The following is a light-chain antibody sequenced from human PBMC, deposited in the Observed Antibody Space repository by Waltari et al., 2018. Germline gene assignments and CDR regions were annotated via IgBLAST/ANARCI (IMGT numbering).Light chain of an antibody. CDR2: EVT. CDR3: CSYAGLGIYV. Sequence: SGLTPPASVSGSPGQPLTIPCPGTSRDVGTYNLAPWYQQYPGKAPNLMVYEVTKRTSGVSDRFSGSKSGNTASLTIYGLQSEDEADYYCCSYAGLGIYVFGTGTKVTVL. V-gene: IGLV2-23*02. CDR1: SRDVGTYNL. J-gene: IGLJ1*01.